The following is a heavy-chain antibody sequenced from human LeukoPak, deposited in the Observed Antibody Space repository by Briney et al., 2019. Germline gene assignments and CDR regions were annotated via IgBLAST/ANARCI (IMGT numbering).Heavy chain of an antibody. CDR3: ARDRSRYSYGWGSAFDI. Sequence: GGSLRLSCAASGFTFDDYGMSWVRQAPGKGLEWVSGINWNGGSTGYADSVKGRFTISRDNAKNSLYLQMNSLRAEDTAVYYCARDRSRYSYGWGSAFDIWGQGTMVIVSS. D-gene: IGHD5-18*01. V-gene: IGHV3-20*04. CDR2: INWNGGST. CDR1: GFTFDDYG. J-gene: IGHJ3*02.